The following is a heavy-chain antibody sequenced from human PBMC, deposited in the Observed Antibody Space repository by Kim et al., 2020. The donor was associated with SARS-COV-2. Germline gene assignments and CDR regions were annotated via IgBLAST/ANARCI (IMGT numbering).Heavy chain of an antibody. CDR3: AKGESMV. V-gene: IGHV3-30*18. Sequence: GGSLRLSCAASGFTFSSYGMHWVRQAPGKGLEWVAVISYDGSNKYYADSVKGRFTISRDNSKNTLYLQMNSLRAEDTAVYYCAKGESMVWGQGTLVTVSS. CDR2: ISYDGSNK. CDR1: GFTFSSYG. D-gene: IGHD3-10*01. J-gene: IGHJ4*02.